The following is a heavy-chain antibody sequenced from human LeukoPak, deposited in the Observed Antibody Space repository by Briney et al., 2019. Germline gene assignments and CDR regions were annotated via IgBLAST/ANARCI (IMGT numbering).Heavy chain of an antibody. V-gene: IGHV3-21*01. J-gene: IGHJ4*02. Sequence: PGGSLRLSCAASGFTFSTYNMNWVRQAPGKGLEWVSSITSTSSYMYYADSVKGRFTISRDNAKNSLYLQINSLRAEDTAVYYCAREAAAVDYWGQGTLVTVSS. CDR3: AREAAAVDY. CDR1: GFTFSTYN. CDR2: ITSTSSYM. D-gene: IGHD6-13*01.